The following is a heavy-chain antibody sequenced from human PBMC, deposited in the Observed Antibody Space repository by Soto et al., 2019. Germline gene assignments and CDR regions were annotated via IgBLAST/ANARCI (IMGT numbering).Heavy chain of an antibody. J-gene: IGHJ3*02. CDR1: GCSFRRYA. CDR2: IIPILGSP. Sequence: QVLLVQSGAEVKKPGSSVKVSCKVSGCSFRRYAISWVRQAPGQGLEWMGGIIPILGSPNYAQKFQDRVTIIADESTSTTYMELSSLRSEDAAVYYCASRERVDACDIWGPGTGVTVSS. V-gene: IGHV1-69*01. D-gene: IGHD1-26*01. CDR3: ASRERVDACDI.